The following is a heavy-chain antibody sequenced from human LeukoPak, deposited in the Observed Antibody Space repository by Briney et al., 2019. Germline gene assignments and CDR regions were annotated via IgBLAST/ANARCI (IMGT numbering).Heavy chain of an antibody. CDR3: ARDLSHTFDY. V-gene: IGHV3-74*01. J-gene: IGHJ4*02. Sequence: PGGSLRLSCAASGDAFSSSWMLWVRQAPGKGLVWVSRINSDGTYTNYADSVKGRFTISRDNAKNKLYLQMNSLRAEDTAVYYCARDLSHTFDYWGQGTLVTVSS. CDR1: GDAFSSSW. CDR2: INSDGTYT.